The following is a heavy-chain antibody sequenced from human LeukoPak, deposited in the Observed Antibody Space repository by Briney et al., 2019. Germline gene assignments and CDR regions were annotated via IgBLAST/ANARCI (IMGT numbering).Heavy chain of an antibody. CDR2: IRSKAYNGTT. CDR3: TSGANSL. V-gene: IGHV3-49*04. D-gene: IGHD4-23*01. CDR1: GFAFGDYA. Sequence: SGGSLRLSCTASGFAFGDYAMNWVRQAPGKGLEWVGFIRSKAYNGTTEYAASVKGRFTISRGDSKSIAYLQMNSPKSEDTAVYYCTSGANSLWGQGTLVTVSS. J-gene: IGHJ4*02.